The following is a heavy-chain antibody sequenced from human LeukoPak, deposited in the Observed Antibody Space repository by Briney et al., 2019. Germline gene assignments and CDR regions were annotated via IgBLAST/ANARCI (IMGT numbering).Heavy chain of an antibody. Sequence: PSETLSLTCAVYGGSFSGYYRSWIRQPPGKGLEWIGEINHSGSTNYNPSLKSRVTISVDTSKNQFSLKLSSVTAADTAVYYCARRYSSGWYGGDYDYWGQGTLVTVSS. CDR1: GGSFSGYY. CDR3: ARRYSSGWYGGDYDY. V-gene: IGHV4-34*01. J-gene: IGHJ4*02. CDR2: INHSGST. D-gene: IGHD6-19*01.